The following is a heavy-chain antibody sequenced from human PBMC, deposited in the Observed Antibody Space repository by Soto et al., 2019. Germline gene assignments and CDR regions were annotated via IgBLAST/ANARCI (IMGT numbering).Heavy chain of an antibody. V-gene: IGHV3-23*01. CDR2: VSGGGDGT. J-gene: IGHJ4*02. Sequence: EVQLLESGGGLLQPGGSLRLSCAASGLTFSSYVMNWVRQAPGEGLEWVSTVSGGGDGTYYADSVKGRFTISRDDSKNTLYLQMNSLRADDTAVYFCARSGYCSTGKCSAFDYWGQGTLVTVSS. CDR3: ARSGYCSTGKCSAFDY. CDR1: GLTFSSYV. D-gene: IGHD2-8*01.